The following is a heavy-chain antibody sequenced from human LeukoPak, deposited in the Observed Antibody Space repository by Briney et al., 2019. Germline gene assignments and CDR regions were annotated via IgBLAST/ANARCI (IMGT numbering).Heavy chain of an antibody. CDR1: GVTFSSYG. CDR2: IRYDGSNE. V-gene: IGHV3-30*02. CDR3: AKDSAVSGSYPDASDI. Sequence: GGSLRLSCVASGVTFSSYGMHWVRQAPGKGLEWVAFIRYDGSNEYYIDSVKGRFTLSRDNSKNTLYLQMNSLRAEDTAVYYCAKDSAVSGSYPDASDIWGQGTMVTVSS. D-gene: IGHD1-26*01. J-gene: IGHJ3*02.